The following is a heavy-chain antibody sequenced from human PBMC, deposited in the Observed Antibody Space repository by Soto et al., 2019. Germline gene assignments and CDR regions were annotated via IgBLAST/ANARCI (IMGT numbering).Heavy chain of an antibody. CDR2: IYYSGST. D-gene: IGHD3-10*01. CDR1: GGSISSGDYY. V-gene: IGHV4-30-4*01. J-gene: IGHJ4*02. CDR3: ARDYHGSGSYYSGYYFDY. Sequence: QVQLQESGPGLVKPSQTLSLTCTVSGGSISSGDYYWSWIHQPPGKGLEWIGYIYYSGSTYYNPSLKSRVTISVDTSKNQFSLKLSSVTAADTAVYYCARDYHGSGSYYSGYYFDYWGQGTLVTVSS.